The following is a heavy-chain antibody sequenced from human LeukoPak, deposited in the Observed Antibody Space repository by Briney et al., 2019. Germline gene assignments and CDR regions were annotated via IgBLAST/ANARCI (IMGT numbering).Heavy chain of an antibody. CDR1: GFTFSSYW. CDR3: ATFSPDPSITYYYDSSGYIFDY. J-gene: IGHJ4*02. D-gene: IGHD3-22*01. V-gene: IGHV3-7*01. CDR2: IKQDGSEK. Sequence: TGGSLRLSCAASGFTFSSYWMSWVRQAPGKGLEWVANIKQDGSEKYYVDSVKGRSTISRDNAKNSLYLQMNSLRAEDTAVYYCATFSPDPSITYYYDSSGYIFDYWGQGTLVTVSS.